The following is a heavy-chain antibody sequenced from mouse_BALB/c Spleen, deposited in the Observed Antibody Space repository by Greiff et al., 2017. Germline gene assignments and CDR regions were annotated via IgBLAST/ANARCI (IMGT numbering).Heavy chain of an antibody. D-gene: IGHD2-14*01. Sequence: VQLQQSGPGLVQPSQSLSITCTVSGFSLTSYGVHWVRQSPGKGLEWLGVIWSGGSTDYNAAFISRLSISKDNSKSQVFFKMNSLQADDTAIYYCASSYYRYDGGYYFDYWGQGTTLTVSS. CDR2: IWSGGST. CDR1: GFSLTSYG. CDR3: ASSYYRYDGGYYFDY. V-gene: IGHV2-4-1*01. J-gene: IGHJ2*01.